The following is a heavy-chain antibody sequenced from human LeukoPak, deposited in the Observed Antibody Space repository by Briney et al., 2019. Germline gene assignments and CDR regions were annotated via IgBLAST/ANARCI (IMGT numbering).Heavy chain of an antibody. Sequence: TGGSLRLSCAASGFTFSSYSMNWVRQAPGKGLEWVPSISSSSSYIYYADSVKGRFTISRDNAKNSLYLQMNSLRAEDTAVYYCARDGLGATAAHFDYWGQGTLVTVSS. D-gene: IGHD1-26*01. V-gene: IGHV3-21*01. CDR1: GFTFSSYS. CDR2: ISSSSSYI. J-gene: IGHJ4*02. CDR3: ARDGLGATAAHFDY.